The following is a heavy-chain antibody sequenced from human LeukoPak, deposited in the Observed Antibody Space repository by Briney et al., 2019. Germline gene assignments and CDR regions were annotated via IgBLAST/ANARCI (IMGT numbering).Heavy chain of an antibody. J-gene: IGHJ4*02. CDR3: AGRGYAMAY. D-gene: IGHD5-12*01. CDR1: GGSISGTDYY. V-gene: IGHV4-30-4*01. Sequence: SETLSLTCSVSGGSISGTDYYWSWIRQPPGKGLEWIGYIHHSGTTSYNPSLKSRITISVDPSMNQFSLKLTSMTAADTAVYYCAGRGYAMAYWGQGILVTVSS. CDR2: IHHSGTT.